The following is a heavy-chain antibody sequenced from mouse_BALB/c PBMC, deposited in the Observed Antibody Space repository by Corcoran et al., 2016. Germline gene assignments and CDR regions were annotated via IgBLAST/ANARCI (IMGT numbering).Heavy chain of an antibody. J-gene: IGHJ1*01. Sequence: EVQLQQSGAELVKPGASVKLSCTASGFNIKDTYMHWVKQRPEQGLEWIGRIDPANGNTKYDPKFQGKATITADTSSNTAYLQISSLTSEDTAVYYCARWDWYFDGWGAGTAVTVFS. CDR1: GFNIKDTY. CDR3: ARWDWYFDG. CDR2: IDPANGNT. V-gene: IGHV14-3*02.